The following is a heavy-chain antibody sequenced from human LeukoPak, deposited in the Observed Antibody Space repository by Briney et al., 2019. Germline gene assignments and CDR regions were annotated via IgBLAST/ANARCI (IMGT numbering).Heavy chain of an antibody. V-gene: IGHV4-31*03. CDR2: IYYSGSF. D-gene: IGHD1-1*01. Sequence: SETQSLTCTVSGGSISRGGYYWSWIRQHPGKGLEWIGYIYYSGSFYYNPSLKSRVTISVDTSKNQFSLKLSSVTAAATAVYYCARATTGFFDYWGQETLVTVSS. CDR3: ARATTGFFDY. CDR1: GGSISRGGYY. J-gene: IGHJ4*02.